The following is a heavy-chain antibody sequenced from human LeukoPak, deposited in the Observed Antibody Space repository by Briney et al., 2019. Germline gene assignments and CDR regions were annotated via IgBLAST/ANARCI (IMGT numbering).Heavy chain of an antibody. V-gene: IGHV3-7*01. D-gene: IGHD6-19*01. CDR2: IKQDGSEK. J-gene: IGHJ6*02. CDR1: GFTLSSYW. Sequence: GGSLRLSCAASGFTLSSYWMSWVRPAPGKGLEWVANIKQDGSEKSYVDPVKGRFPISRDNAKTSLYLQMNSLRAEDTAVYYCARDPYSSGWPSYYYYGMDVWGQGTTVTVSS. CDR3: ARDPYSSGWPSYYYYGMDV.